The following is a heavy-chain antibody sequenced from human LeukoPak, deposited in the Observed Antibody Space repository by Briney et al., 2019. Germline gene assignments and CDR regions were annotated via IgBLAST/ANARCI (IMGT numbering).Heavy chain of an antibody. CDR3: ARGLWQLVFDY. CDR1: GGSFSGYY. Sequence: PSETLSLTCAVYGGSFSGYYWSWIRQPPGKGLEWIGEINHSGSTNYNPSLKSRVTISVDTSKNQFSLKLSSVTAADTAVYYCARGLWQLVFDYWGQGTLVTASS. J-gene: IGHJ4*02. V-gene: IGHV4-34*01. CDR2: INHSGST. D-gene: IGHD6-6*01.